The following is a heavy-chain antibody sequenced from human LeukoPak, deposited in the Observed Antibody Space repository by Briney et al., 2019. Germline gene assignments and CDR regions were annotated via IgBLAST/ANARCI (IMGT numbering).Heavy chain of an antibody. J-gene: IGHJ6*03. Sequence: ASVKVSCKASGYTFTSYDINWVRQATGQGLEWVGWMNPNSGNTGYAQKFQGRVTMTRNTSISTAYMELSSLRSEDTAVYYCKCSWYEYYYYMDVWGKGTTVTVSS. CDR2: MNPNSGNT. V-gene: IGHV1-8*01. D-gene: IGHD6-13*01. CDR3: KCSWYEYYYYMDV. CDR1: GYTFTSYD.